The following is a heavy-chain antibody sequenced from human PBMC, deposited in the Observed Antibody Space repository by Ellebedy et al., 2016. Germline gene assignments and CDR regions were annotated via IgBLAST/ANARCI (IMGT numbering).Heavy chain of an antibody. Sequence: SETLSLTXAVSGGSISSGGYSWSWIRQPPGKGLEWIGYIYHSGSTYYNPSLKSRVTISVDRSKNQFSLKLSSVTAADTAVYYCARGDAFDIWGQGTMVTVSS. V-gene: IGHV4-30-2*01. CDR1: GGSISSGGYS. CDR3: ARGDAFDI. J-gene: IGHJ3*02. CDR2: IYHSGST.